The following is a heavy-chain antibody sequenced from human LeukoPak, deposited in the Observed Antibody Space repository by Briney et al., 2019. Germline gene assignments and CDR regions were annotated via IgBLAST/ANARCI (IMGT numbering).Heavy chain of an antibody. D-gene: IGHD3-10*01. J-gene: IGHJ3*02. V-gene: IGHV3-7*01. Sequence: GGSLRLSCAASGFTFSSYLMSWVRQAPGKGLEWVANIKQDGSEKYYVDSVKGRFTISRDNAKNSLYLQMNSLRAEDTAVYYCARDFGGPGDIWGKGTMVTVSS. CDR3: ARDFGGPGDI. CDR1: GFTFSSYL. CDR2: IKQDGSEK.